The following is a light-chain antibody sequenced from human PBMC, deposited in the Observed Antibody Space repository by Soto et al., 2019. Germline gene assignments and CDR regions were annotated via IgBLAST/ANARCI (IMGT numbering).Light chain of an antibody. CDR2: KAS. J-gene: IGKJ1*01. CDR1: QSISTW. CDR3: QQYESFPRT. Sequence: DIQMTQSPSTLSASVGDRVTITCRASQSISTWLAWYQQKPGKAPKLLIYKASSLESGVPSRFSGSGSGTEFTLSISCLQLDDFATYYCQQYESFPRTFGQGTKVEIK. V-gene: IGKV1-5*03.